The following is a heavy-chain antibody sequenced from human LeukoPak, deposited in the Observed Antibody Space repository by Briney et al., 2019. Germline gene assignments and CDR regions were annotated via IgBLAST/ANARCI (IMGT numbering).Heavy chain of an antibody. J-gene: IGHJ3*02. CDR3: ARRTTGTHADAFDI. V-gene: IGHV4-39*01. D-gene: IGHD1-1*01. CDR1: GGSISSSTYY. CDR2: ISYGGST. Sequence: PSETLSLTCTVSGGSISSSTYYWGWIRQPPGKGLDWIGSISYGGSTYYNPSLKSRVTISVDTSKNQFSLKLSSVTAADTAVYYCARRTTGTHADAFDIWGQGTVVAVSS.